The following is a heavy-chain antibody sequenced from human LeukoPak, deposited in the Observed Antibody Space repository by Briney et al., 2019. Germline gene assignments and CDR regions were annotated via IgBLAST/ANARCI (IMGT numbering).Heavy chain of an antibody. D-gene: IGHD2-2*01. J-gene: IGHJ3*02. V-gene: IGHV4-30-2*01. Sequence: PSETLSLTCTVSGGSISSGGYYWSWIRQPPGKGLEWIGYIYHSGSTYYNPSLKSRVTISVGRSKNQFSLKLSSVTAADTAVYYCARVPFRYCSSTSCYGDAFDIWGQGTMVTVSS. CDR3: ARVPFRYCSSTSCYGDAFDI. CDR1: GGSISSGGYY. CDR2: IYHSGST.